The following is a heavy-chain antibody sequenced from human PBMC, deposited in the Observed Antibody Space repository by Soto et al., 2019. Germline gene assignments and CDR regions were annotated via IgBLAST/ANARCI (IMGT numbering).Heavy chain of an antibody. CDR3: ARFNGSGTNYYMDV. J-gene: IGHJ6*03. CDR1: GYIFTSYG. Sequence: QVQLVQSGAELKKPGASAKVSCKASGYIFTSYGISWVRQAPGQGLEWMAWISVDSGNTNYAQNFQGRVTMTTDTSASTAHMELRSLRSDDTAVYYCARFNGSGTNYYMDVWGKGTTVIASS. CDR2: ISVDSGNT. D-gene: IGHD3-10*01. V-gene: IGHV1-18*01.